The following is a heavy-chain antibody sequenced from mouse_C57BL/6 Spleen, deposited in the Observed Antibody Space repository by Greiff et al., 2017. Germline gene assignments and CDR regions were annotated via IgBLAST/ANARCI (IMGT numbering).Heavy chain of an antibody. CDR1: GYTFTSYW. Sequence: VQLQQPGAELVKPGASVKLSCKASGYTFTSYWMHWVKQRPGQGLEWIGMIHPNSGSTNYNEKFKSKATLTVDKSTSTAYMQLSSLTSEDSAVYYCARRDGYYFDYWGQGTTLTVSA. J-gene: IGHJ2*01. V-gene: IGHV1-64*01. CDR3: ARRDGYYFDY. CDR2: IHPNSGST. D-gene: IGHD2-3*01.